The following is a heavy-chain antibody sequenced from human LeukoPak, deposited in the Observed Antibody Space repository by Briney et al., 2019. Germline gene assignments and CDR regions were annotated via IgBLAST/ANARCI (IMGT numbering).Heavy chain of an antibody. J-gene: IGHJ4*02. CDR1: GYTFTSYY. D-gene: IGHD1-26*01. CDR3: ARDPLMGATFFDY. Sequence: ASVKVSRKASGYTFTSYYMHWVRQAPGQGLEWMGIINPSGGSTSYAQKSQGRVTMTRDTSTSTVYMELSSLRSEDTAVYYCARDPLMGATFFDYWGQGTLVTVSS. V-gene: IGHV1-46*01. CDR2: INPSGGST.